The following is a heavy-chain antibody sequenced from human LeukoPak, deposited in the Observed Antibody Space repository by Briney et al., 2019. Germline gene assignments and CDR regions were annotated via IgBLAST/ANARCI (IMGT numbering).Heavy chain of an antibody. D-gene: IGHD1-26*01. CDR3: ACRIVGASTGFDY. J-gene: IGHJ4*02. CDR2: VIPIFGTT. V-gene: IGHV1-69*13. CDR1: GDTFNSFA. Sequence: SVKVSCKASGDTFNSFAINWVRQAPAQGLEWIGQVIPIFGTTNFAQKFQGRVTINADESTSTAYTELSSLRSEDAAVYYCACRIVGASTGFDYWGQGTLVTVSS.